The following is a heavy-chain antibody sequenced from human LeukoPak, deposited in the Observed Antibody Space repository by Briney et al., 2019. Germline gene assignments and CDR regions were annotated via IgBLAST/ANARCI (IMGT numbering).Heavy chain of an antibody. CDR2: ISSSGSTI. CDR1: GFTFSSYE. Sequence: GGSLRLSCAASGFTFSSYEMNWVRQAPGKGLEWVSYISSSGSTIYHADSVKGRFTISRDNAKNSLYLQMNSLRAEDTAVYYCARDPEGYYYDSGAYYPYYFDYWGQGTLVSVSS. V-gene: IGHV3-48*03. CDR3: ARDPEGYYYDSGAYYPYYFDY. D-gene: IGHD3-22*01. J-gene: IGHJ4*02.